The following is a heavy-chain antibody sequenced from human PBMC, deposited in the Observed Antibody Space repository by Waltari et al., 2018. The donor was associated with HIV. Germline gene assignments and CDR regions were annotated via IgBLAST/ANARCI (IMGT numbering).Heavy chain of an antibody. CDR1: GFTFSSYR. CDR3: ARGQYYSMDV. J-gene: IGHJ6*02. CDR2: INRDGSTI. V-gene: IGHV3-74*01. Sequence: EVQLVESGGGLVQPGGSLRLSCSAPGFTFSSYRMPWVRQAPGKGLVWVSGINRDGSTIRYADSVKGRFTISRDNAKNTLYLQMNSLRAEDTALYYCARGQYYSMDVWGQGTTVTVSS. D-gene: IGHD3-10*01.